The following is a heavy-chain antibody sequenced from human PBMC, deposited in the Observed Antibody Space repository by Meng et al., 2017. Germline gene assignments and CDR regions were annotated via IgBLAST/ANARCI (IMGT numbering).Heavy chain of an antibody. CDR3: ARGLPGTTAFDI. CDR1: GYTFTSYD. V-gene: IGHV1-8*01. D-gene: IGHD1-1*01. CDR2: MNPNSGNT. J-gene: IGHJ3*02. Sequence: ASVKVSCKASGYTFTSYDINWVRQATGQGLEWMGWMNPNSGNTGYAQKFQGRVTMTRNTSISTAYMELSSLRSEDTAVYYRARGLPGTTAFDIWGQGTMVTVSS.